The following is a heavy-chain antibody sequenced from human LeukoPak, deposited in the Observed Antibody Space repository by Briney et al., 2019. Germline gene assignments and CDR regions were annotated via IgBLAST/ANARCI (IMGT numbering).Heavy chain of an antibody. CDR3: ARNMGYSSSAEAYYYYYGMDV. D-gene: IGHD6-6*01. CDR2: IYYSGST. Sequence: SQTLSLTCTVSGGSISSGGYYWSWIRQHPGKGLEWIGYIYYSGSTYYNPSLKSRVTISVDTSKNQFSLKLSSVTAADTAVYYCARNMGYSSSAEAYYYYYGMDVWGQGTTVTVSS. J-gene: IGHJ6*01. CDR1: GGSISSGGYY. V-gene: IGHV4-31*03.